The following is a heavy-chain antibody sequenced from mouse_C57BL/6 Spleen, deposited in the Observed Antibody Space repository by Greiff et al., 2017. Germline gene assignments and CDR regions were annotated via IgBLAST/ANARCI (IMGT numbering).Heavy chain of an antibody. CDR1: GFTFSSYA. J-gene: IGHJ3*01. CDR3: ARENVYDDTY. Sequence: EVKLVESGGGLVKPGGSLKLSCAASGFTFSSYAMSWVRQTPEKRLEWVATISDGGSYTYYPDNVKGRFTIARDNAKNNLYLQMSHLKSEDTAMYYCARENVYDDTYWGQGTLVTVSA. CDR2: ISDGGSYT. V-gene: IGHV5-4*01. D-gene: IGHD2-2*01.